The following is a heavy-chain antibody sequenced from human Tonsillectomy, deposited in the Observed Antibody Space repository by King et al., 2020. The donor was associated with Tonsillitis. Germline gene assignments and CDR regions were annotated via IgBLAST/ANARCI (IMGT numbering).Heavy chain of an antibody. CDR2: ISWNSGKI. CDR1: GFTFDDFA. J-gene: IGHJ6*02. Sequence: VQLVESGGGLVQPGRSLRLSCAASGFTFDDFAMHWVRQAPGKGLEWVSGISWNSGKIDYADSVKGRFTISRDNAKNSLYLQMNSLRAEDTALYYCAKGAPRDIVVLPFVIVDYYGMDVWGQGTTVTVSS. V-gene: IGHV3-9*01. CDR3: AKGAPRDIVVLPFVIVDYYGMDV. D-gene: IGHD2-2*01.